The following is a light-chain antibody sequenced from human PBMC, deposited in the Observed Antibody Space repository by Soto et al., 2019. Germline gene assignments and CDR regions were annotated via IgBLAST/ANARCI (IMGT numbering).Light chain of an antibody. J-gene: IGKJ1*01. CDR3: HQHQSWPRT. CDR1: QAVNTR. Sequence: EIVLTQSPATLSSFPGDRVTLSCRASQAVNTRLFWYQHKPGQAPRLLLYLTSTRAAGIPARFSGSGSGTDFTLTISDVEPEDFAVYYCHQHQSWPRTFGQGTKVDIK. CDR2: LTS. V-gene: IGKV3-11*01.